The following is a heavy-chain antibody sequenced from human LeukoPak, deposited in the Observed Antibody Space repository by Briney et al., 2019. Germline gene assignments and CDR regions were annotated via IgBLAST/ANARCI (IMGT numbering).Heavy chain of an antibody. CDR1: GFTFSNYA. D-gene: IGHD3-22*01. V-gene: IGHV3-23*01. CDR3: ARGPPPYYYDSSGFDY. Sequence: GGSLRLSCAASGFTFSNYAMTWVRQAPGKGLEWVSTISGSGNLTYFADSVKGRFTISRDNSKNTLYLQMGSLRAEDMAVYYCARGPPPYYYDSSGFDYWGQGTLVTVSS. J-gene: IGHJ4*02. CDR2: ISGSGNLT.